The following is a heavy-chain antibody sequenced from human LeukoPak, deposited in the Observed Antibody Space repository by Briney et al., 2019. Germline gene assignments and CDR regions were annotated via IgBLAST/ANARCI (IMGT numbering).Heavy chain of an antibody. CDR3: ARDHGYSSGWYQRNDAFDI. V-gene: IGHV1-18*01. CDR1: GYTFTSYG. J-gene: IGHJ3*02. CDR2: IGAYNGNT. Sequence: GASVKVSCKASGYTFTSYGISWVRQAPGQGLEWMGWIGAYNGNTNYAQKLQGRVTMTTDTSTSTAYMELRSLRSDDTAVYYCARDHGYSSGWYQRNDAFDIWGQGTMVTVSS. D-gene: IGHD6-19*01.